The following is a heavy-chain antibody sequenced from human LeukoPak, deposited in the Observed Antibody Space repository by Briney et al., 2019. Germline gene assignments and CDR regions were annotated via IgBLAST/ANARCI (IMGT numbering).Heavy chain of an antibody. V-gene: IGHV3-30*04. Sequence: PGGSLRLSCAASGFTFGAYAMHWVRQSPGKGLEWVALISYDGNNEWYADSVKGRFTISRDNSKNTLHLQMNSLRAEDTAVYYCAKLPTVVTDRDYWGQGTLVTVSS. CDR2: ISYDGNNE. J-gene: IGHJ4*02. D-gene: IGHD4-23*01. CDR1: GFTFGAYA. CDR3: AKLPTVVTDRDY.